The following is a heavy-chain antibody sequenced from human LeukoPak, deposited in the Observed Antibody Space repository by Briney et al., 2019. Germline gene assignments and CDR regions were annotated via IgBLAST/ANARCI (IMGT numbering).Heavy chain of an antibody. CDR2: ISTYSGNT. J-gene: IGHJ5*02. D-gene: IGHD7-27*01. V-gene: IGHV1-18*01. CDR1: GYTFTSYG. Sequence: ASVKVSCKASGYTFTSYGISWVRQAPGQGLEWMGWISTYSGNTKYAQNLQGRVTMTTGTSTSTAYLDLRSLRSDDTAVYYCARTESLTGDDRSSDPWGQGTLVTVSS. CDR3: ARTESLTGDDRSSDP.